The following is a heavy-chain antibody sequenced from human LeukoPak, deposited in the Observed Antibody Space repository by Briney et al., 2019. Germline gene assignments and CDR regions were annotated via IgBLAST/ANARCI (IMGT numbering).Heavy chain of an antibody. V-gene: IGHV3-15*01. J-gene: IGHJ4*02. Sequence: PGGSLRLFCAASGFTFSNAWMSWVRQAPGKGVEWGGRIKSKTDGGTTDYAAPVKGRFTISRDDSKNTLYLQMNSLKTEDTAVYYCTTQLGYCSSTSCVRTPDFDYWGQGTLVTVSS. CDR1: GFTFSNAW. CDR2: IKSKTDGGTT. D-gene: IGHD2-2*01. CDR3: TTQLGYCSSTSCVRTPDFDY.